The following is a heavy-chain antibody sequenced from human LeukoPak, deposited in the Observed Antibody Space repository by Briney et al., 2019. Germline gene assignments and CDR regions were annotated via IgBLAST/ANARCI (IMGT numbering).Heavy chain of an antibody. CDR2: VYHSGGA. Sequence: SETLSLTCAVSGASIASHSWWSWVRQPPGKGLEWIGEVYHSGGANYKPSLKSRVTISVDTSRNHFSLKLTSVTAADTAVYFCAYNRNFALDNWGQGTLVTVSS. CDR3: AYNRNFALDN. D-gene: IGHD1-14*01. CDR1: GASIASHSW. V-gene: IGHV4/OR15-8*01. J-gene: IGHJ4*01.